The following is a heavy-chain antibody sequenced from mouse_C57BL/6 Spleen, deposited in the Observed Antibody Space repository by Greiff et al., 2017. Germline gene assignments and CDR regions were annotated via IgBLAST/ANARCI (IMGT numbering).Heavy chain of an antibody. V-gene: IGHV5-4*01. CDR2: ISDGGSCT. J-gene: IGHJ2*01. D-gene: IGHD2-3*01. CDR1: GFTFSSYA. Sequence: EVQVVESGGGLVKPGGSLKLSCAASGFTFSSYAMSWVRQTPEKRLEWVATISDGGSCTYYPDNVKGRFTISRDNAKNNLYLQLRHLKSEDTAVDYYSRDDGYYYFDYWGQGTTLTVSS. CDR3: SRDDGYYYFDY.